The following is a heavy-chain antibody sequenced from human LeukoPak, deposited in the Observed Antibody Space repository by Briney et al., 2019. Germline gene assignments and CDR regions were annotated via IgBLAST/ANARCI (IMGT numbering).Heavy chain of an antibody. Sequence: GGTLRLSCAASGFPLSSYAMSWVRQAPGKGLEWVSGISPSGDITYYADSVKGRFTISRDNSKNTVYLQVISLTAEDTAVYYCAKDDAWLRFGEWSQGTLVTVSS. D-gene: IGHD3-10*01. V-gene: IGHV3-23*01. CDR2: ISPSGDIT. CDR1: GFPLSSYA. CDR3: AKDDAWLRFGE. J-gene: IGHJ4*02.